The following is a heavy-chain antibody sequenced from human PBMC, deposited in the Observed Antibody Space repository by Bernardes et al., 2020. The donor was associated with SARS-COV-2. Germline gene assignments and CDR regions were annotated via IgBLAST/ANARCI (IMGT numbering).Heavy chain of an antibody. Sequence: PVKGLEWVANIKQAGSEQYYVDSVKGRFTISRDNAKNSLYLQMNSLRAEDTAVYYCARDGIAVAGYYYYYGMDVWGQGTTVTVSS. J-gene: IGHJ6*02. CDR2: IKQAGSEQ. CDR3: ARDGIAVAGYYYYYGMDV. V-gene: IGHV3-7*01. D-gene: IGHD6-19*01.